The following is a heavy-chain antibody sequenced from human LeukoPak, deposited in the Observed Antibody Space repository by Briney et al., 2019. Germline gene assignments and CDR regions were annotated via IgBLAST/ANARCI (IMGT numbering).Heavy chain of an antibody. D-gene: IGHD6-19*01. CDR3: AREAIAVAGTGIDY. Sequence: PSETLSLTCAVSGGSISSGGYSWSWIRQPPGKGLEWIGYVSYIGSTSYNPSLKSRVTISVDTSKNQFSLKLSSVTAADTAAYYCAREAIAVAGTGIDYWGQGTLVTVSS. J-gene: IGHJ4*02. V-gene: IGHV4-61*08. CDR2: VSYIGST. CDR1: GGSISSGGYS.